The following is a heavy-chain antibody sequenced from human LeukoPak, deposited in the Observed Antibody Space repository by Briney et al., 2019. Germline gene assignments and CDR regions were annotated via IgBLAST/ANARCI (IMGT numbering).Heavy chain of an antibody. Sequence: GGSLRLSCAASGFTFSSYSMNWVRQAPGEGLEWVSYISSSSSTIYYADSVKGRFTISRDNAKNSLYLQMNNLRAEDTAVYYCARDRYYGSGSYYRPYYFDYWGQGTLVTVSP. D-gene: IGHD3-10*01. J-gene: IGHJ4*02. CDR1: GFTFSSYS. CDR2: ISSSSSTI. V-gene: IGHV3-48*04. CDR3: ARDRYYGSGSYYRPYYFDY.